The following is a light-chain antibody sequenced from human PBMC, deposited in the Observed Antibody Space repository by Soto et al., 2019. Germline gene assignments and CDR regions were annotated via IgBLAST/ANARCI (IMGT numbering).Light chain of an antibody. CDR3: QQYNNWPLT. CDR1: QSVDND. Sequence: EILMTQSPSTLSVSPGDRATLSCRASQSVDNDLAWYQQKPGQPPRLLIYDASTRATGIPARFSGSQSGTEFTLTISSLMYEDFAVYFCQQYNNWPLTFGGGTKVDI. CDR2: DAS. J-gene: IGKJ4*01. V-gene: IGKV3D-15*01.